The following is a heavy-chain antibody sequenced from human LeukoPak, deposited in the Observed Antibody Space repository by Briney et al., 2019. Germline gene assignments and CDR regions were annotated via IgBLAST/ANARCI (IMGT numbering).Heavy chain of an antibody. V-gene: IGHV1-69*01. Sequence: ASGKVSFKAAGGTFSSYAISWVRQAPAQGLEWMGGIIPIFGTANYAQKVQGRVTITADESTSTAYMELSSLRSEDTAVYHCASVYCTNGVCFNYGMDVWGQGTTVTVSS. CDR3: ASVYCTNGVCFNYGMDV. CDR1: GGTFSSYA. J-gene: IGHJ6*02. CDR2: IIPIFGTA. D-gene: IGHD2-8*01.